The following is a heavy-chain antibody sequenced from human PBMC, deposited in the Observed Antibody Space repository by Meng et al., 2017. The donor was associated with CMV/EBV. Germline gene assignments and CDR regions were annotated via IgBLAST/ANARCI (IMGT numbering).Heavy chain of an antibody. CDR1: GYPFTGYY. CDR3: ARVPESGFLEWLLAY. Sequence: SGYPFTGYYMHWVRQAPGPGLEWMGWINPSSGGTIYAQKFRGRVTMTRDTSIRPAYMELSRLRSDDTAVYYCARVPESGFLEWLLAYWGQGTLVTVSS. V-gene: IGHV1-2*02. J-gene: IGHJ4*02. D-gene: IGHD3-3*01. CDR2: INPSSGGT.